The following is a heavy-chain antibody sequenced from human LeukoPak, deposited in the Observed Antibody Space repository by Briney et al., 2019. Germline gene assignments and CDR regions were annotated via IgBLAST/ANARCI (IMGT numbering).Heavy chain of an antibody. V-gene: IGHV3-23*01. D-gene: IGHD3-22*01. CDR1: GFTFSSYA. CDR3: ATDYDSSGYYSPAFDY. CDR2: ISGSGGST. J-gene: IGHJ4*02. Sequence: GGSLRLSCAASGFTFSSYAMSWVRQAPGKGLEWVSAISGSGGSTYYADSVKGRFTISRDNSKNTLYLQMNSLRAEDTAVYYCATDYDSSGYYSPAFDYWGQGTLVTVSS.